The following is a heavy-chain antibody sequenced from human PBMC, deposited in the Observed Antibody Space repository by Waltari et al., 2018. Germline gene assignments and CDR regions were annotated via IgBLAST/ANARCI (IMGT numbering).Heavy chain of an antibody. Sequence: QEQLVESGGGVVQPGRSLSLSCAASGFSFSNYVLHWVRQAPGKGLEWVAVMAIEGSNLKQYADSVKGRFTISRDNSKYTLYLQMNSRRDEDTAVYYCAREGDSSGFAGAFDVWGQGTMVTVSS. CDR3: AREGDSSGFAGAFDV. D-gene: IGHD3-22*01. V-gene: IGHV3-30-3*01. J-gene: IGHJ3*01. CDR1: GFSFSNYV. CDR2: MAIEGSNLK.